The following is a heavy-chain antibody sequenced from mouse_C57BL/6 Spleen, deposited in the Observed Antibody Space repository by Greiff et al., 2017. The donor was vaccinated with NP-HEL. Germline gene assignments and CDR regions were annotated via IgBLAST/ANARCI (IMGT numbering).Heavy chain of an antibody. J-gene: IGHJ2*01. V-gene: IGHV5-9*01. Sequence: EVQLVESGGGLVKPGGSLKLSCAASGFTFSSYTMSWVRQTPEKRLEWVATISGGGGNTYYPDSVTGRFTISRDNAKNTLYLQMSSLRSADTALYYCASLYDGYYFDYWGQGTTLTVSS. D-gene: IGHD2-3*01. CDR2: ISGGGGNT. CDR1: GFTFSSYT. CDR3: ASLYDGYYFDY.